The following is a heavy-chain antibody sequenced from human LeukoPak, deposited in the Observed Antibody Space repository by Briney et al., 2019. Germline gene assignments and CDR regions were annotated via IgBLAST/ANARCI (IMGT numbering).Heavy chain of an antibody. Sequence: SETLSLTCAVSGGSISSSNWWSWVRQPPGKGLEWIGEIYHSGSTNYNPSLKSRVTISVDRSKNQFSLKLSSVTAADTAVYYCASFGGLGNWFDPWGQGTLVTVSS. CDR2: IYHSGST. CDR1: GGSISSSNW. V-gene: IGHV4-4*02. CDR3: ASFGGLGNWFDP. J-gene: IGHJ5*02. D-gene: IGHD3-10*01.